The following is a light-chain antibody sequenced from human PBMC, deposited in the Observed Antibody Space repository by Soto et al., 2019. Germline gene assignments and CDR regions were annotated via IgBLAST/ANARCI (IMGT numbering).Light chain of an antibody. CDR1: SSDIGIYNY. CDR2: DVN. CDR3: SSYTRSSTLI. V-gene: IGLV2-14*01. Sequence: QSALTQPASVSGSPGQSITISCTGTSSDIGIYNYVSWYQQHPGKGPKLIIYDVNNRPSGVSDRFSGSKSGNTASLTISGLQTEDEADYYCSSYTRSSTLIFGGGTPLTVL. J-gene: IGLJ2*01.